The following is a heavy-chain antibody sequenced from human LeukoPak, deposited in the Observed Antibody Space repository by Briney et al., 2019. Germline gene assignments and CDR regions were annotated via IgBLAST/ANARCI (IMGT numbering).Heavy chain of an antibody. Sequence: SGGSLRLSCAASGFTFTGSWMSWVRQAPGKGLEWVANIKQDGSEKYYVDSVKGRFTISRDDARNTLYLQMNSLRAEDTAVYYCARDGFLGPVTAYLDYWGQGTPVTVSS. V-gene: IGHV3-7*01. CDR1: GFTFTGSW. CDR3: ARDGFLGPVTAYLDY. D-gene: IGHD2-21*02. CDR2: IKQDGSEK. J-gene: IGHJ4*02.